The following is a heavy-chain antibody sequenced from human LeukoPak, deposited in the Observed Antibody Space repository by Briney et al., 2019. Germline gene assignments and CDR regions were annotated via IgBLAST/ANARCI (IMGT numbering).Heavy chain of an antibody. V-gene: IGHV3-33*01. Sequence: GGSLRLSCAASGFTFSSYGMHWVRQAPGKGLEWVAVIWYDGSNKYYADSVKGRFTISRDNSKNTLYLQMNSLGAEDTAVYYCARDRGLWLQSDAFDIWGQGTMVTVSS. CDR3: ARDRGLWLQSDAFDI. D-gene: IGHD5-24*01. CDR2: IWYDGSNK. CDR1: GFTFSSYG. J-gene: IGHJ3*02.